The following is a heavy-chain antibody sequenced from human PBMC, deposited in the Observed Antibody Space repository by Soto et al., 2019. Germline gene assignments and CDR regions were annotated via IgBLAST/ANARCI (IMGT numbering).Heavy chain of an antibody. CDR3: ARGRGGNSVDY. V-gene: IGHV4-34*01. CDR2: IDHDGST. J-gene: IGHJ4*02. Sequence: PSETLSLTCAVYGGSFSVYYWTWIRQPPGKGLEWIGEIDHDGSTNYNPSLKSRITISVDTSKNQFSLKLTSVTAADKAVYYCARGRGGNSVDYWGQGTLVTVSS. CDR1: GGSFSVYY. D-gene: IGHD2-21*02.